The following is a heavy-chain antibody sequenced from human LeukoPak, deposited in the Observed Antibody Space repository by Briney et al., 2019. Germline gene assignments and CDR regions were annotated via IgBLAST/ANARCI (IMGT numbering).Heavy chain of an antibody. D-gene: IGHD1-7*01. V-gene: IGHV4-59*01. CDR1: GGSISSYY. CDR2: IYYSGST. Sequence: PPETLSLTCTVSGGSISSYYWSWIRQPPGKGLEWIGYIYYSGSTNYNPSLKSRVTISVDTSKNQFSLKLSSVTAADTAVYYCASLRTGTTYYGMDVWGQGTTVTVSS. J-gene: IGHJ6*02. CDR3: ASLRTGTTYYGMDV.